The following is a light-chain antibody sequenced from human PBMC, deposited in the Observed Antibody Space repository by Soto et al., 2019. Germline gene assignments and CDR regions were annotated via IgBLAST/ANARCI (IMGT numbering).Light chain of an antibody. CDR1: QSVSSSY. CDR2: GAS. V-gene: IGKV3D-20*02. J-gene: IGKJ5*01. Sequence: ETVLRQSPRTLSLSPGERATLSCRASQSVSSSYLAWYQQKAGQAPRLLIYGASGRATGVPDRFSGSGSGTDFTLTISSLEPEDSAVYYCQQRNIWPPVTFGHGTRLEI. CDR3: QQRNIWPPVT.